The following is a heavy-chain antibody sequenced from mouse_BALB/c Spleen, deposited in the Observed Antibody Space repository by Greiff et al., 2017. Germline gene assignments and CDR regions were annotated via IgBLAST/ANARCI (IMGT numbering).Heavy chain of an antibody. CDR2: IYPGDGDT. CDR1: GYAFSSSW. J-gene: IGHJ2*01. V-gene: IGHV1-82*01. CDR3: ARTGGHYFDY. Sequence: QVQLKQSGPELVKPGASVKISCKASGYAFSSSWMNWVKQRPGQGLEWIGRIYPGDGDTNYNGKFKGKATLTADKSSSTAYMQLSSLTSVDSAVYFCARTGGHYFDYWGQGTTLTVSS.